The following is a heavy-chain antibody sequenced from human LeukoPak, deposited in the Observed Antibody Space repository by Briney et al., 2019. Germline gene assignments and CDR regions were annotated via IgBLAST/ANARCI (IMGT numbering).Heavy chain of an antibody. CDR1: GGSISSSNW. Sequence: SETLSLTCAVSGGSISSSNWWSWVRQPPGKGLEWIGEIYHSGSTNYNPSLKSRVTISVDKSKNQFSLKLSSVTAADTAVYYCASFSWGSGSYNQEAIWSWFDPWGQGTLVTVSS. V-gene: IGHV4-4*02. D-gene: IGHD3-10*01. J-gene: IGHJ5*02. CDR2: IYHSGST. CDR3: ASFSWGSGSYNQEAIWSWFDP.